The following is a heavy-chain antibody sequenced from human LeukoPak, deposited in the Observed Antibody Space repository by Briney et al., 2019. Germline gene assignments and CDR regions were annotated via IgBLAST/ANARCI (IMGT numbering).Heavy chain of an antibody. V-gene: IGHV3-21*01. CDR1: GFTFSSYS. Sequence: PGRSLRLSCAASGFTFSSYSMNWVPQAPGKGLEWVSSISSSSSYIYYADSVKGRFTISRDNAKNSLYLQMNSLRAEDTAVYYCARDRAAVAGIRGDYWGQGTLVTVSS. D-gene: IGHD6-19*01. CDR3: ARDRAAVAGIRGDY. CDR2: ISSSSSYI. J-gene: IGHJ4*02.